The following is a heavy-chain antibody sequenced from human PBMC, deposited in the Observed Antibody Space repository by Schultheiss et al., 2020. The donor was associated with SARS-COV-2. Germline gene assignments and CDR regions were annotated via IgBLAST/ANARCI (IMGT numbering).Heavy chain of an antibody. J-gene: IGHJ3*02. CDR2: ISSNGGST. V-gene: IGHV3-64*04. Sequence: GESLKISCSASGFTFSSYAMHWVRQAPGKGLEYVSAISSNGGSTYYADSVKGRFTISRDNSKNTLYLQMNSLRAEDTAVYYCARDLVATIRYDAFDIWGQGTMVTVSS. CDR3: ARDLVATIRYDAFDI. D-gene: IGHD5-12*01. CDR1: GFTFSSYA.